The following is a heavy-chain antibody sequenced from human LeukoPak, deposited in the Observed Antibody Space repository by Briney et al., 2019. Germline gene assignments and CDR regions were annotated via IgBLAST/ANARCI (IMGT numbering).Heavy chain of an antibody. V-gene: IGHV3-21*01. J-gene: IGHJ4*02. Sequence: GGSLRLSCAASGFTFSSYSMNWVRQAPGKGLEWVSSISSSSSYIYYADSVKGRFTISRDNAKNSPYLQMNSLRAEDTAVYYCARFSRSGYYIDYWGQGTLVTVSS. CDR3: ARFSRSGYYIDY. CDR1: GFTFSSYS. CDR2: ISSSSSYI. D-gene: IGHD3-3*01.